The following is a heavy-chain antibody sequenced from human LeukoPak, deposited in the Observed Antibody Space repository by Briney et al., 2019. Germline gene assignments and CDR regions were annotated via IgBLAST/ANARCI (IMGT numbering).Heavy chain of an antibody. J-gene: IGHJ3*02. CDR2: ISGSSSST. D-gene: IGHD3-22*01. CDR1: GFTFSTYA. V-gene: IGHV3-23*01. CDR3: AKVRMITMIAYDGFDI. Sequence: GGYLRLSCAASGFTFSTYAMNWVRQAPGKGLEWVSAISGSSSSTYYADSVKGRFTISRDNSKNTLYLQMNSLRAEDTAVYYCAKVRMITMIAYDGFDIWGQGTMVTVSS.